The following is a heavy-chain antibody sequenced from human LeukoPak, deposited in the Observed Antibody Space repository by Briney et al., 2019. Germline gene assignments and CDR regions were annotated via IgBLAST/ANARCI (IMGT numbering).Heavy chain of an antibody. V-gene: IGHV3-7*04. Sequence: PGGSLRLSCAASGFTLSRLWMSWVRQAPGKGLEWVANIKQDGSEKYYVDSVKGRFTISRDNAKNSLYLQMNSLRAEDTAVFYCARDGTYTDYDPDFDIWGQGTLVTVSS. CDR1: GFTLSRLW. J-gene: IGHJ4*02. CDR3: ARDGTYTDYDPDFDI. D-gene: IGHD5-12*01. CDR2: IKQDGSEK.